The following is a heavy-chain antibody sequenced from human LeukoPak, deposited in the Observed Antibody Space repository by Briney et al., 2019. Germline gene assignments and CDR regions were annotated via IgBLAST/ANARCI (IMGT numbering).Heavy chain of an antibody. CDR2: INSDGSKT. D-gene: IGHD3-3*01. V-gene: IGHV3-74*01. Sequence: PGGSLRLSCAPSGFTFSSCWMYWVRQAPGKGLVWVSRINSDGSKTRYADSVKGRFTISRDNAKNTLYLQMNSLRAEDTAVYYCARRIESYDFWSAYYTPDYWGQGTLVTVSS. CDR1: GFTFSSCW. CDR3: ARRIESYDFWSAYYTPDY. J-gene: IGHJ4*02.